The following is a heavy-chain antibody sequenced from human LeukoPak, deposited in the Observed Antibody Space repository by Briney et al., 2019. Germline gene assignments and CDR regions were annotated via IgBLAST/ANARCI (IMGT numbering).Heavy chain of an antibody. J-gene: IGHJ6*03. CDR3: AGDPYSGAYGNTYYYYMDV. CDR1: GFTFSNYG. D-gene: IGHD1-26*01. Sequence: EGSLRLSCAASGFTFSNYGMHWVRQAPGKGLDWVAFIHYDGSNKYYADSVKGRFTISRDDSKNTLYLQMNSLTAEDTAVYYCAGDPYSGAYGNTYYYYMDVWGKGTTVTISS. V-gene: IGHV3-30*02. CDR2: IHYDGSNK.